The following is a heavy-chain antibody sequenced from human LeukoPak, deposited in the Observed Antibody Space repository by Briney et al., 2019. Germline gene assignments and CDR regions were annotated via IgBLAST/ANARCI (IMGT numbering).Heavy chain of an antibody. CDR2: IKQDGSEK. CDR3: ARAARGATDAFDI. V-gene: IGHV3-7*01. D-gene: IGHD1-26*01. Sequence: GGSLRLSCAASGFTFSSYWMSWVRQAPGKGLEWVANIKQDGSEKYYVDSVKGRFTISRDNAKNSLYLQMNSLRAEDTAVYYCARAARGATDAFDIWGHGTLVTVSS. J-gene: IGHJ3*02. CDR1: GFTFSSYW.